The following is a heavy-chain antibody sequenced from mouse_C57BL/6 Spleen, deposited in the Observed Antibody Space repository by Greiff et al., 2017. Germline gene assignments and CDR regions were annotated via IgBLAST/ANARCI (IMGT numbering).Heavy chain of an antibody. CDR2: IYPGDGDT. CDR1: GYAFSSSW. CDR3: ARLGPDY. V-gene: IGHV1-82*01. D-gene: IGHD4-1*01. J-gene: IGHJ2*01. Sequence: QVQLQQSGPELVKPGASVKISCKASGYAFSSSWMNWVKQRPGKGLEWIGRIYPGDGDTNYNQKFKGKSTLTVDKSSSTAYMQLSSLTSEDSAVYYCARLGPDYWGQGTTLTVSS.